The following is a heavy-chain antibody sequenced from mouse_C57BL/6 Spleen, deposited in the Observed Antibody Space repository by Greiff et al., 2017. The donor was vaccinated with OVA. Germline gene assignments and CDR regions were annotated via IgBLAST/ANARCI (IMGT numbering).Heavy chain of an antibody. CDR2: INYDGSST. D-gene: IGHD1-1*01. J-gene: IGHJ4*01. V-gene: IGHV5-16*01. CDR1: GFTFSDYY. CDR3: ARDHYYGSSYGGAMDY. Sequence: EVMLVESEGGLVQPGSSMKLSCTASGFTFSDYYMAWVRQVPEKGLEWVANINYDGSSTYYLDSLKSRFIISRDNAKNILYLQMSSLKSEDTATYYCARDHYYGSSYGGAMDYWGQGTSVTVSS.